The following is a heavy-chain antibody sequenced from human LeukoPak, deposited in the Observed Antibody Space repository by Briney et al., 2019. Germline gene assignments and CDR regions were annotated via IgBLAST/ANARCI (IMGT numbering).Heavy chain of an antibody. CDR3: AKGPDILTGYEQSPNYYYYYYMDV. CDR1: GFTFDDYA. Sequence: GGSLRLSCAASGFTFDDYAMHWVRQAPGKGLEWVSLISWDGGSTYYADSVKGRFTISRDNSKNSLYLQMNSLRTEDTALYYCAKGPDILTGYEQSPNYYYYYYMDVWGKGTTVTVSS. CDR2: ISWDGGST. V-gene: IGHV3-43*01. J-gene: IGHJ6*03. D-gene: IGHD3-9*01.